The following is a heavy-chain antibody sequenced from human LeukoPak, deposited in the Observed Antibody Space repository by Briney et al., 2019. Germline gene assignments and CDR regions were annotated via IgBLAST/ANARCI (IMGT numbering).Heavy chain of an antibody. CDR2: IKQDGSER. Sequence: GGSLRLSCAVSGFTFSSYWMGWVRQAPGKGLEWVANIKQDGSERYYVDSVRGRFTISRDNAKSSLYLQMNSLRAEDTAVYYCVRDAFSSGPDTDYWGQGTLVTVSS. CDR3: VRDAFSSGPDTDY. V-gene: IGHV3-7*01. J-gene: IGHJ4*02. D-gene: IGHD6-19*01. CDR1: GFTFSSYW.